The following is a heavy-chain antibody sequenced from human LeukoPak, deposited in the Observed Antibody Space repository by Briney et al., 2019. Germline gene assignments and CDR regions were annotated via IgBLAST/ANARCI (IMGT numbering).Heavy chain of an antibody. V-gene: IGHV3-7*01. CDR1: GFTFNTYW. CDR2: IKQDGGDK. J-gene: IGHJ4*02. D-gene: IGHD4/OR15-4a*01. Sequence: GGSLRLSCAASGFTFNTYWMSWVRQAPGKGLEWVANIKQDGGDKYYVDSVKGRFPISRDNAKNSLYLQMNGLRAEDTAVYYCARATYGDFDYWGQGTLVTVSS. CDR3: ARATYGDFDY.